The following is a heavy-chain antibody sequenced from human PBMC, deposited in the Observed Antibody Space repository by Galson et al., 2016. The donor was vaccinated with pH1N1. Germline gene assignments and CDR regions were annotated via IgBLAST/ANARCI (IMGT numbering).Heavy chain of an antibody. V-gene: IGHV3-30*04. CDR1: GFTFTSYA. J-gene: IGHJ4*02. D-gene: IGHD5-12*01. CDR3: ARDSEYSGHEGFH. CDR2: ILYDGTNE. Sequence: SLRLSCAASGFTFTSYAMHWVRKAPGKGLEWVAVILYDGTNEYYADSVKGRFTISGNKTQSTVYLQMNSLRTEDTAVYYCARDSEYSGHEGFHWAQGTLVIVSS.